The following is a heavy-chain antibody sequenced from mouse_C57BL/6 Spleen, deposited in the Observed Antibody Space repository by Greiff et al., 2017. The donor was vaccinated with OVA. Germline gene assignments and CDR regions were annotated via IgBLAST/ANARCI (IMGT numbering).Heavy chain of an antibody. V-gene: IGHV5-4*01. Sequence: EVQRVESGGGLVKPGGSLKLSCAASGFTFSSYAMSWVRQTPEKRLEWVATISDGGSYTYYPDNVKGRFTISRDNAKNNLYLQMSHLKSEDTAMYYCARVSYYGSSYGWFAYWGQGTLVTVSA. CDR3: ARVSYYGSSYGWFAY. D-gene: IGHD1-1*01. J-gene: IGHJ3*01. CDR1: GFTFSSYA. CDR2: ISDGGSYT.